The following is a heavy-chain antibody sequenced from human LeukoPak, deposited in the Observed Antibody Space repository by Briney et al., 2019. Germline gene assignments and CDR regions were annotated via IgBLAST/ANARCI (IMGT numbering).Heavy chain of an antibody. Sequence: PGGSLRLSCAASGFTFSSYSMNWVRQAPGKGLEWVSSTSSSSSYIYYADSVKGRFTISRDNAKNSLYLQMNSLRAEDTAVYYCARDKNTMVRPFDYWGQGTLVTVSS. CDR1: GFTFSSYS. V-gene: IGHV3-21*01. CDR2: TSSSSSYI. D-gene: IGHD3-10*01. CDR3: ARDKNTMVRPFDY. J-gene: IGHJ4*02.